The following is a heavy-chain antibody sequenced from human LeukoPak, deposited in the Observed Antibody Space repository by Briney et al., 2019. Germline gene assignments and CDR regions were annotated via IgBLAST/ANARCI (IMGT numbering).Heavy chain of an antibody. CDR2: IYYSGST. J-gene: IGHJ4*02. V-gene: IGHV4-39*07. CDR1: GGSISSSSYY. Sequence: PSETLSLTCTVSGGSISSSSYYWGWIRQPPGKGLEWIGSIYYSGSTYYNPSLKSRVTISVDTSKNQFSPKLSSVTAADTAVYYCARDRDSGSYYTRNYFDYWGQGTLVTVSS. CDR3: ARDRDSGSYYTRNYFDY. D-gene: IGHD1-26*01.